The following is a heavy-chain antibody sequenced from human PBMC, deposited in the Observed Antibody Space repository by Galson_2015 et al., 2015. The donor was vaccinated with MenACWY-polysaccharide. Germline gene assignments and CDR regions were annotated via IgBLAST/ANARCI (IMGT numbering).Heavy chain of an antibody. V-gene: IGHV3-15*04. CDR2: VESKAYGGTA. CDR3: TVDRPSAGDAFDF. CDR1: GFTFTNAW. Sequence: SLRLSCAASGFTFTNAWMSWVRQAPGKGLEWVGRVESKAYGGTADYAAPVKGRFTISRDDSKNMLYLQMNGPKTEDTGVYYCTVDRPSAGDAFDFWGQGTMVTVSS. J-gene: IGHJ3*01. D-gene: IGHD3-10*01.